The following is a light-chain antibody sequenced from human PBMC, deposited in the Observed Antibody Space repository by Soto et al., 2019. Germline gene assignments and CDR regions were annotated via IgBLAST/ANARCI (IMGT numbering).Light chain of an antibody. J-gene: IGLJ1*01. CDR2: GNN. V-gene: IGLV1-44*01. Sequence: QSVLTQPPSASGTPGQTITISCSGGSSNIGINTVSWYEHRPGTAPRLLIYGNNQRPSGVPDRFAGSQSGTSASLAISGLQSEDEAHYYCATWDDSLDVHVFGTGTKLTVL. CDR3: ATWDDSLDVHV. CDR1: SSNIGINT.